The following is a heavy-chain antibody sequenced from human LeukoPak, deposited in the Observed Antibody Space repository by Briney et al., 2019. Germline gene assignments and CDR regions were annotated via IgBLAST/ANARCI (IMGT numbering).Heavy chain of an antibody. CDR3: VRDSSGDSSGRPSLDY. CDR1: GFTFSYYG. D-gene: IGHD3-10*01. CDR2: IWYDGGSK. Sequence: PGGSLRLSCAASGFTFSYYGMHWVRQAPGKGLEWVANIWYDGGSKYYADSVKGRFTISRDNSKNTLNLQMNSLRADDTAVCFCVRDSSGDSSGRPSLDYWGQGTLVTVSS. J-gene: IGHJ4*02. V-gene: IGHV3-33*01.